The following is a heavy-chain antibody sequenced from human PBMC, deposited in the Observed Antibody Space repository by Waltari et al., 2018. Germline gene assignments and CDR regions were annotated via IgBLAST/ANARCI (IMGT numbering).Heavy chain of an antibody. V-gene: IGHV1-2*02. Sequence: QVHLVQSGAEVKKPGASVTVSCKASGYTFTGHVIHWVRQAPGQGLEWVGSVNPNTGDTYSAQKFEGRVTMNRDTSISTAYLDLSRLTSDDTAVYYCARVLYDFWGGYHPNDVFDFWGQGTVVIVSS. CDR2: VNPNTGDT. J-gene: IGHJ3*01. CDR1: GYTFTGHV. D-gene: IGHD3-3*01. CDR3: ARVLYDFWGGYHPNDVFDF.